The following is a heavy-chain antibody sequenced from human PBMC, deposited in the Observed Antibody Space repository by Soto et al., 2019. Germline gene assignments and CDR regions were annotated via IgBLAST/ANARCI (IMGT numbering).Heavy chain of an antibody. CDR3: ARLRSTSAERKTDV. CDR1: GDTFSRST. V-gene: IGHV1-69*01. J-gene: IGHJ6*02. CDR2: IIPVLATT. Sequence: QVQLVQSGADVKKPGSSVKVSCKASGDTFSRSTISWVRQAPGQGLEWMGGIIPVLATTNYAQKFQGRLTITADESTTTAYMELSSLRSEDTAVYYCARLRSTSAERKTDVWGQGTTVTVSS. D-gene: IGHD6-6*01.